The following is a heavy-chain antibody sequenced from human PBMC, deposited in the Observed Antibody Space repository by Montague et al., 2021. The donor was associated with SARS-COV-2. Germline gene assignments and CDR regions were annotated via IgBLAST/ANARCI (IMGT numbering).Heavy chain of an antibody. J-gene: IGHJ6*02. V-gene: IGHV3-7*05. CDR1: GFTFSSYW. CDR2: IKQDGSEK. Sequence: SLRLSCAASGFTFSSYWMSWVRQAPGKGLEWVANIKQDGSEKYYVDSVKGRFTISRDNAKNSLYLQMNSLRAEDTAVYYCARDSPSYEFWSGYYTEAYYYCGMDVWGQGTTVTVSS. D-gene: IGHD3-3*01. CDR3: ARDSPSYEFWSGYYTEAYYYCGMDV.